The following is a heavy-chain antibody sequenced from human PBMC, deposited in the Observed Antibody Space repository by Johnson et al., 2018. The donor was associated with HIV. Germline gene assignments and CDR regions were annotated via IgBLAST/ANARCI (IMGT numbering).Heavy chain of an antibody. Sequence: QVQLVESGGGVVQPGRSLRLSCAASGFTFSSYAMHWVRQAPGKGLEWVAVISYDGSNKYYADSVKGRFTISRANSKNTLYLQMNSLRAEETAVYYCASADVVDIWGQGTVVTVSS. CDR2: ISYDGSNK. J-gene: IGHJ3*02. CDR3: ASADVVDI. CDR1: GFTFSSYA. V-gene: IGHV3-30*04.